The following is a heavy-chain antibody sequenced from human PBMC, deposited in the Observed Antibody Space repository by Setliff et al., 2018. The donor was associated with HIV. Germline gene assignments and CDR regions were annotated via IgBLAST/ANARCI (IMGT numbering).Heavy chain of an antibody. D-gene: IGHD3-22*01. Sequence: ASVKVSCKASGYTFTGYYMHWVRQAPGQGLEWMGWINPNSGGTNYAQKFQGRVTMTRDPSISTAYMELSRLRSDDTAVYYCARGWGLSYYYDSSGYTPFDYWGQGTLVTVSS. J-gene: IGHJ4*02. CDR2: INPNSGGT. CDR1: GYTFTGYY. CDR3: ARGWGLSYYYDSSGYTPFDY. V-gene: IGHV1-2*02.